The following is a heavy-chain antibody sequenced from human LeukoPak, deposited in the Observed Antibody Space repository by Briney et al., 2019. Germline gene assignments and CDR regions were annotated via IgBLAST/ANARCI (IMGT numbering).Heavy chain of an antibody. Sequence: TGGSLRLSCAASGFTFSSYWMHWVRQAPGKGLVWVSRINSDGSSTSYADSVKGRFTISRDNAKNTLYLQMNSLRAEDTAVYYCAKDHGWSISGWYFDYWGQGTLVTVSS. J-gene: IGHJ4*02. CDR3: AKDHGWSISGWYFDY. D-gene: IGHD6-19*01. CDR2: INSDGSST. CDR1: GFTFSSYW. V-gene: IGHV3-74*01.